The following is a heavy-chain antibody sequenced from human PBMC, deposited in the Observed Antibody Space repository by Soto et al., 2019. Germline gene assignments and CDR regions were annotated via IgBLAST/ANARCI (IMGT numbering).Heavy chain of an antibody. CDR2: INPNSGGT. J-gene: IGHJ4*02. V-gene: IGHV1-2*04. CDR3: ARGVWRYSGYDYFDY. CDR1: GYTFTGYY. D-gene: IGHD5-12*01. Sequence: ASVKVSCKASGYTFTGYYMHWVRQAPGQGLEWMGWINPNSGGTNYAQKFQGWVTMTRDTSISTAYMELSRLRSDDTAVYYCARGVWRYSGYDYFDYWGQGTLVTVSS.